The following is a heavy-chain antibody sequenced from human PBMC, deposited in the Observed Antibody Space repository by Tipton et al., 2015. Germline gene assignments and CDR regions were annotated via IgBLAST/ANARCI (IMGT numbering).Heavy chain of an antibody. J-gene: IGHJ4*02. D-gene: IGHD3-10*01. Sequence: QSGAEVKKPGASVKVSCKASGYTFINYEINWVRQAPGQGLEWMGIIDPSGGGATYAQKFQGRVTMTRDTSTSTVYMEMSSLRSEDTAVYYCARGKSEYYYGLVGDYWGQGTLVTVSS. V-gene: IGHV1-46*01. CDR3: ARGKSEYYYGLVGDY. CDR2: IDPSGGGA. CDR1: GYTFINYE.